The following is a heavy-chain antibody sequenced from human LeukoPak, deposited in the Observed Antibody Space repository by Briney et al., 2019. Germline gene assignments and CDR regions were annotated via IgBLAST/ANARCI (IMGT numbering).Heavy chain of an antibody. Sequence: SETLSLTCAVYGGSFSGYYWSWIRQPPGKGLEWIGEIDHSGFTNYNPSLKSRVAISVGTSKNQFSLKLSSVTAADTAVYYCARGPPRDYGTSGFYYNYWGQGTLVTVSS. CDR2: IDHSGFT. CDR1: GGSFSGYY. D-gene: IGHD3-22*01. V-gene: IGHV4-34*01. J-gene: IGHJ4*02. CDR3: ARGPPRDYGTSGFYYNY.